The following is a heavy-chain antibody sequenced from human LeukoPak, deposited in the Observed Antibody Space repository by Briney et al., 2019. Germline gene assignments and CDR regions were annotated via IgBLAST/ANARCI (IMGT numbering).Heavy chain of an antibody. J-gene: IGHJ4*02. D-gene: IGHD3-22*01. CDR2: INSDGSST. Sequence: GGSLRLSCAASGFTFSSYWMSWVRQAPGKGLVWVSRINSDGSSTSYADSVKGRFTISRDNAKNSLYLQMNSLRAEDTAVYYCARDIYYYDSSGYYFPGGSDYWGQGTLVTVSS. CDR3: ARDIYYYDSSGYYFPGGSDY. CDR1: GFTFSSYW. V-gene: IGHV3-74*01.